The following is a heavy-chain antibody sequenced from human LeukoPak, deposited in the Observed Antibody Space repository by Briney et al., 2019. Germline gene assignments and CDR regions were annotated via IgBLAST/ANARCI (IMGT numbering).Heavy chain of an antibody. CDR2: IYYSGST. CDR3: ARDARPNYYTSGSGI. J-gene: IGHJ4*02. Sequence: SETLSLTCTVSGGSISSSSYYWGWIRQPPGKGLEWIGSIYYSGSTYYNPSLKSRVTISVDTSKNQFSLKLSSVTAADTAVYYCARDARPNYYTSGSGIWGQGTLVTVSS. D-gene: IGHD3-10*01. CDR1: GGSISSSSYY. V-gene: IGHV4-39*02.